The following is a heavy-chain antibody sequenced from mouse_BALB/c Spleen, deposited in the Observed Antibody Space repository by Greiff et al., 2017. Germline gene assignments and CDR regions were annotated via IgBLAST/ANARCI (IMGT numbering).Heavy chain of an antibody. CDR3: ARFRVRREYYYAMDD. D-gene: IGHD1-1*01. V-gene: IGHV1-9*01. CDR1: GYTFSSYW. Sequence: QVQLQQSGAELMKPGASVKISCKATGYTFSSYWIEWVKQRPGHGLEWIGEILPGSGSTNYNEKFKGKATFTADTSSNTAYMQLSSLTSEDSAVYYCARFRVRREYYYAMDDWGQGTSVTVSS. CDR2: ILPGSGST. J-gene: IGHJ4*01.